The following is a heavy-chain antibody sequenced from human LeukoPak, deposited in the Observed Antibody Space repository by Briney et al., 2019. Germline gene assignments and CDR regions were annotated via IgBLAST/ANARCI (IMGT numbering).Heavy chain of an antibody. CDR3: GGSSGWSYDPLDI. Sequence: GGSLRLSCAASGFTFSTYGMHWVRQAPGKGLEWVAVVWHDGSVKYYGDSVKGRSTISRDNSKNTLYLQMNSLTVEDTAVYFCGGSSGWSYDPLDIWGQGTMVTVSS. CDR2: VWHDGSVK. V-gene: IGHV3-33*01. CDR1: GFTFSTYG. J-gene: IGHJ3*02. D-gene: IGHD6-19*01.